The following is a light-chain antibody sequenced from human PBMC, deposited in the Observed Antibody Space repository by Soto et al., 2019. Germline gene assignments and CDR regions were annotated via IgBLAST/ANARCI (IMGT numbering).Light chain of an antibody. V-gene: IGKV4-1*01. J-gene: IGKJ1*01. CDR1: QTLLYPSSNKNF. CDR3: QQYYNTLWT. CDR2: WAS. Sequence: DILLTHSPDSLAVSLGERATIRCRSSQTLLYPSSNKNFLAWYQQKPGQPPKLLIYWASTRESGVPDRFRGGGSGTDFTLTIDSLQAEDVAVYYCQQYYNTLWTFGQGTKVDIK.